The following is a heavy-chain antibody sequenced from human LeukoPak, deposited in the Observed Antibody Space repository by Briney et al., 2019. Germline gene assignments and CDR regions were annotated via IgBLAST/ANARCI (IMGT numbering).Heavy chain of an antibody. CDR1: GYSISSGYY. V-gene: IGHV4-38-2*02. Sequence: SETLSLTCTVSGYSISSGYYWGWIRQPPGKGLVWIGSIYHSGSTYYNPSLKSRVTISVDTSKNQFSLKLSSVTAADTAVYYCASRITMIVVANHAFDIWGQGTMVTVSS. CDR3: ASRITMIVVANHAFDI. D-gene: IGHD3-22*01. CDR2: IYHSGST. J-gene: IGHJ3*02.